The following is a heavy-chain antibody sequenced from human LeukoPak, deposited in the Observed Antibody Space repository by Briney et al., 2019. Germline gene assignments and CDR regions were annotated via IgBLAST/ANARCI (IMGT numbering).Heavy chain of an antibody. CDR3: ARVRSFRSRATIFDY. CDR1: GYTFTGYY. Sequence: GASVKVSCKASGYTFTGYYMHWVRQAPGQGLEWMGWINPNRGGTNYAQKFQGRVTMTRDTSIITAYMKLSRLRSDDTAVYYCARVRSFRSRATIFDYWGPGTLVTVSS. V-gene: IGHV1-2*02. D-gene: IGHD5-24*01. J-gene: IGHJ4*02. CDR2: INPNRGGT.